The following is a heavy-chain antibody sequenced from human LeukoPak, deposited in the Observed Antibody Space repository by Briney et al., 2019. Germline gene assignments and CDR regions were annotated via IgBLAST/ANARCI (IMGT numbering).Heavy chain of an antibody. J-gene: IGHJ4*02. CDR1: GFTFSIYD. V-gene: IGHV3-7*01. D-gene: IGHD1-26*01. CDR2: IKQDGSEK. CDR3: ARDRWDLEY. Sequence: PGGSLRLSCTASGFTFSIYDMNWVRQAPGKGLEWVANIKQDGSEKYYVDSVKGRFTISRDNAGNSLYLQMNTLRAEDTAVYFCARDRWDLEYWGQGTLVTVSS.